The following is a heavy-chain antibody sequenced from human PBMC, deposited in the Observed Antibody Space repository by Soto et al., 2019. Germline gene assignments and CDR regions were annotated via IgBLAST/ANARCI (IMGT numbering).Heavy chain of an antibody. V-gene: IGHV4-31*03. CDR3: ARGVEGRLASFDC. D-gene: IGHD6-25*01. CDR2: IYYSGST. J-gene: IGHJ4*02. Sequence: QVQLQESGPGLVKPSQTLSLTCTVSGDSITTDGYSWTWIRQHPGKGLEYIGYIYYSGSTHYRPSLKSRVTILMDTSKNQFSLKMMSVTAADTAVYYCARGVEGRLASFDCWGQGTLVSVSS. CDR1: GDSITTDGYS.